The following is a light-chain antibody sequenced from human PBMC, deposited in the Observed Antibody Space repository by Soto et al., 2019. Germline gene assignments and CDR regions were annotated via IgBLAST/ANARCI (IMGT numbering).Light chain of an antibody. J-gene: IGKJ5*01. Sequence: DIQMTQSPSSLSASVGDRVTITCRASQDISIYLAWYQQKPGKVPKLLIYSASTLQSGVPSRFSGSGSGTDFTLTISSLQPEVVATYYCQKFNTAPLTFGPGTRLEIK. CDR1: QDISIY. CDR2: SAS. V-gene: IGKV1-27*01. CDR3: QKFNTAPLT.